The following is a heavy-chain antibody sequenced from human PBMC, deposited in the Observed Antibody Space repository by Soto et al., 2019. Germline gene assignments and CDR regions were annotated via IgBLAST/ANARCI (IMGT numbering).Heavy chain of an antibody. CDR1: GGTFSSYA. CDR3: ARSLRYFDWSLAYYGMDV. Sequence: QVQLVQSGAEVKKPGSSVKVSCKASGGTFSSYAISWVRQAPGQGLEWMGGIIPIFGTANYAQKFQGRVTITADESTSTAYMELSSLRSEDTAVYYCARSLRYFDWSLAYYGMDVWDQGTTVTVSS. D-gene: IGHD3-9*01. J-gene: IGHJ6*02. CDR2: IIPIFGTA. V-gene: IGHV1-69*01.